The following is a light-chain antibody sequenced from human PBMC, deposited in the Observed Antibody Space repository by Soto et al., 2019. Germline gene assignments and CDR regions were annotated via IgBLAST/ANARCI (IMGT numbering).Light chain of an antibody. V-gene: IGKV3-11*01. CDR2: EAS. J-gene: IGKJ4*01. CDR3: QQHAKWPLT. CDR1: QSVGNN. Sequence: EIVLTQSPATLSLSPGERATLSCRASQSVGNNLAWYQQKPGQAPGLLIYEASTRATGIPARFSGSGSGTDFTLTISSLEPDDFAVYYCQQHAKWPLTFGGGTKVEIK.